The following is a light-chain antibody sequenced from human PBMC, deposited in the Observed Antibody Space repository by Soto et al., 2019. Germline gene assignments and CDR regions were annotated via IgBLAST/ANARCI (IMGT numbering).Light chain of an antibody. CDR3: SSYTGGNPSYV. J-gene: IGLJ1*01. Sequence: QSALTQPASVSGSPGQSISISCTGATSDIGNYNYFSWYQQHPGKAPKLMIYEVTIRPSGVSDRFSGSKSGNTASLTVSGLQAEDEADYYCSSYTGGNPSYVFGTGTKVTVL. V-gene: IGLV2-14*01. CDR2: EVT. CDR1: TSDIGNYNY.